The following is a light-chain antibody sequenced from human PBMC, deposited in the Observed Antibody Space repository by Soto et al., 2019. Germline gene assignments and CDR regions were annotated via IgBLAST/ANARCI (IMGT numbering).Light chain of an antibody. Sequence: QSALAQPASVSGSPGQSINISCTGTSSNVGTYNVVSWYQQHPGKAPKLIIYEVSKRPSGVSYRFSGSKSGTTASLTIIVFQSEDEADYYCAGWDGSVDDYVFGTGTKVTVL. CDR1: SSNVGTYNV. J-gene: IGLJ1*01. CDR2: EVS. CDR3: AGWDGSVDDYV. V-gene: IGLV2-14*02.